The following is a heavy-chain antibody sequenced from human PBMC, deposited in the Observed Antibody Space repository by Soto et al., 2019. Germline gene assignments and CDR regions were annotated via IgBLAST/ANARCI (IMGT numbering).Heavy chain of an antibody. Sequence: QVQLQESGPGLVKPWETLSLTCTVSGGSISSYYWSWIRQPAGKGLEWIGRIYSGGGTNYNPSLTRRLSMAVDTSKKKFSLKLSSVTAADTAVYYCARGAAAGVDYGMGVWGRGTTVTVSA. V-gene: IGHV4-4*07. D-gene: IGHD6-13*01. J-gene: IGHJ6*01. CDR2: IYSGGGT. CDR1: GGSISSYY. CDR3: ARGAAAGVDYGMGV.